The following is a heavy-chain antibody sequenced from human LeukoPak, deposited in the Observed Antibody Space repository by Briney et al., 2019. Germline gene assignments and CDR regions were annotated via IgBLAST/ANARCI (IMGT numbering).Heavy chain of an antibody. CDR1: GFTFSDYY. CDR2: ISSSSSYT. V-gene: IGHV3-11*05. CDR3: ARARFLPLPDY. D-gene: IGHD3-3*01. Sequence: GGSLRLSCAASGFTFSDYYMTWIRQAPGKGLEWVSDISSSSSYTSYADPVKGRFTISRDNARNSLYLQMNSLRAEDTAVYYCARARFLPLPDYWGQGTLVTVSS. J-gene: IGHJ4*02.